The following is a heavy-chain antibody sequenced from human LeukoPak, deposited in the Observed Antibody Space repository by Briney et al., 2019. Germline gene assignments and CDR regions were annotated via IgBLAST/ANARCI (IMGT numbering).Heavy chain of an antibody. CDR1: GGSMTSRNYY. D-gene: IGHD1-26*01. J-gene: IGHJ4*02. CDR2: IYTSGST. V-gene: IGHV4-61*02. Sequence: SETLSLTCTVSGGSMTSRNYYWNWIRQSAGKGLKWIGRIYTSGSTTYNSSLKSRVTISIDTSRSQLSLKLSSVTAADTAVYYCARASATGAPYFEYWAREPWSPSPQ. CDR3: ARASATGAPYFEY.